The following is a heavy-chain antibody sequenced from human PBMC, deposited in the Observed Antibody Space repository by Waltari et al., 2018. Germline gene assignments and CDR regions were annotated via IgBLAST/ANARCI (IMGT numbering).Heavy chain of an antibody. CDR2: VYYSGST. Sequence: QLQLQESGPGLVKPSETLSLTCTVSGDSISTNSYYWAWIRQSPGKGLEWIGSVYYSGSTCYNPSLKSRVTLSVDRSRNQFSLNLSSVTAADTAMYYCARRSYRNSYPWGYFDYWGQGTLVTVSS. D-gene: IGHD3-10*01. CDR1: GDSISTNSYY. J-gene: IGHJ4*02. V-gene: IGHV4-39*01. CDR3: ARRSYRNSYPWGYFDY.